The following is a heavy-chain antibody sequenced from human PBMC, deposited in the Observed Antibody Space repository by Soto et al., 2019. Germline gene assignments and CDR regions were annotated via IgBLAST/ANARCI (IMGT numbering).Heavy chain of an antibody. CDR2: ISGSGGST. D-gene: IGHD3-10*01. V-gene: IGHV3-23*01. CDR1: GFTFSSYA. Sequence: GGSLRLSCAASGFTFSSYAMSWVRQAPGKGLEWVSAISGSGGSTYYADSVKGRFTISRDNSKNLLYLQMNSLRAEETAVYYCAKVHGSGVPCCYFDYWGQGTLVTVSS. CDR3: AKVHGSGVPCCYFDY. J-gene: IGHJ4*02.